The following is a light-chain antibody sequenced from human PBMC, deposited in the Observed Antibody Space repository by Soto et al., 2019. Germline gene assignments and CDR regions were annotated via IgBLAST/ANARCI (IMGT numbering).Light chain of an antibody. CDR1: QSVSSN. CDR3: QQYNSWPPWT. V-gene: IGKV3-15*01. Sequence: EIVMTQSPATLSLSPGERATLSCRASQSVSSNLAWYQQKPGQAPRRLIYGTSTRATGIPARFSGSGSGTEFILTTSSLQSEDYGVYYCQQYNSWPPWTFGQGTKVDIK. CDR2: GTS. J-gene: IGKJ1*01.